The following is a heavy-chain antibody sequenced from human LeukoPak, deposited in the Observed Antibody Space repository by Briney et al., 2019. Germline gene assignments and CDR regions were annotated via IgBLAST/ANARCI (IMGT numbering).Heavy chain of an antibody. J-gene: IGHJ5*02. V-gene: IGHV4-59*01. D-gene: IGHD3-10*01. Sequence: SETLSLTCTVSGGSISSYYWSWIRQPPGKGLEWIGYIYYSGSTNYNPSLKSRVTISVDTSKNQFSLKLSSVTAADTAVCYCARDHYYYGSGSSLGGFDPWGQGTLVTVSS. CDR2: IYYSGST. CDR3: ARDHYYYGSGSSLGGFDP. CDR1: GGSISSYY.